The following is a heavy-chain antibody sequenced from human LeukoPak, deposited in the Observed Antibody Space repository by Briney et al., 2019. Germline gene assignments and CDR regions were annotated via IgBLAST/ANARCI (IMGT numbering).Heavy chain of an antibody. CDR1: GYTFTGYY. V-gene: IGHV1-2*02. Sequence: VASVKVSCKASGYTFTGYYMHWVRQAPGQGLEWMGWINPNSGGTNYAQKFQGRVTMTRDTSISTAYMELSRLRSDDTAVYYCARGASYYDILTGYYRAYYYHGMDVWGQGTTVTVSS. D-gene: IGHD3-9*01. CDR3: ARGASYYDILTGYYRAYYYHGMDV. CDR2: INPNSGGT. J-gene: IGHJ6*02.